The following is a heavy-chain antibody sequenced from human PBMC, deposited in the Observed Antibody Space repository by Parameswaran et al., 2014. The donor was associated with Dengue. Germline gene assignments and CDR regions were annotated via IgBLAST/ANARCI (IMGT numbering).Heavy chain of an antibody. CDR2: IFYTGST. V-gene: IGHV4-31*02. J-gene: IGHJ4*02. Sequence: WIRQPPGKGLEWIGYIFYTGSTYFNPSLKSGLAISMDTSKNQFFLTLNSVTAADTAVYYCARSDIRSGTARRYFANWGQGTLVTVSS. CDR3: ARSDIRSGTARRYFAN. D-gene: IGHD1-1*01.